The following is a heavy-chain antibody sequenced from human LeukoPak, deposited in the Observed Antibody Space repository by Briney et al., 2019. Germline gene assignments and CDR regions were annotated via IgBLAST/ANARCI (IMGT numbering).Heavy chain of an antibody. V-gene: IGHV4-31*03. Sequence: PSETLSLTCTVSGGSISSGGYYWSWIRQHPGKGLEWIGYIYYSGSTYYNPSLKSRVTISVDTSKNQFSLKLSSVTAADTAVYYCARAFAYDFWSGYFDPWGQGTLVTV. D-gene: IGHD3-3*01. J-gene: IGHJ5*02. CDR1: GGSISSGGYY. CDR3: ARAFAYDFWSGYFDP. CDR2: IYYSGST.